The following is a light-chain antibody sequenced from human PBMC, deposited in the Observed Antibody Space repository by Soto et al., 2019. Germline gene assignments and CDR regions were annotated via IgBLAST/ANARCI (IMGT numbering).Light chain of an antibody. V-gene: IGKV2-28*01. CDR2: LGS. Sequence: DIVMTQSPLSLPVTPGEPASISCRSSQSLLNSNGYNYLDWYLQKPGQSPQLLIYLGSNRASGAPDRLSCSGSGTDFTLKISRVETEDVGVYYCMQPLQSWTFGQGTKVEIK. J-gene: IGKJ1*01. CDR3: MQPLQSWT. CDR1: QSLLNSNGYNY.